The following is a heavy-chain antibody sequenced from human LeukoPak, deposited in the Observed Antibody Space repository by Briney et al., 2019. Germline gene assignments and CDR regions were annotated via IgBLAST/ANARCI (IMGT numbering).Heavy chain of an antibody. CDR2: ISYDGSNK. Sequence: GGSLRLSCAASGFTFSSYAMHWVRQAPGKGLEWVAVISYDGSNKYYADFVKGRFTISRDNSKNTLYLQMNSLRAEDTAVYYCARDKSLVGTMVRGVGLDYWGQGTLVTVSS. CDR1: GFTFSSYA. J-gene: IGHJ4*02. V-gene: IGHV3-30-3*01. CDR3: ARDKSLVGTMVRGVGLDY. D-gene: IGHD3-10*01.